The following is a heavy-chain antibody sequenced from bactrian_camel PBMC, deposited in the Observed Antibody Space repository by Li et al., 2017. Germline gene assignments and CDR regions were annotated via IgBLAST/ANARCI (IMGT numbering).Heavy chain of an antibody. Sequence: HVQLVESGGGSVQAEGSLRLSCAASGYTFNHNCMGWVHRGPGKEREVVASIYTGDGERMYTDSVKGRFTISRDNAKNSVHLQMNSLKPEDTAMYYCATCWCGFCTKISDYNDWGQGTQVTVS. CDR1: GYTFNHNC. V-gene: IGHV3S6*01. CDR2: IYTGDGER. CDR3: ATCWCGFCTKISDYND. D-gene: IGHD1*01. J-gene: IGHJ4*01.